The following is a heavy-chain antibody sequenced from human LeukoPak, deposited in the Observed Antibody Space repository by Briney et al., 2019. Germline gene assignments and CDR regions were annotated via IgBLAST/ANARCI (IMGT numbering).Heavy chain of an antibody. J-gene: IGHJ6*03. CDR3: ARVGYPVYYYYMDV. CDR2: INTNTGNP. D-gene: IGHD6-13*01. Sequence: ASVKDSCKASGYSFSSYNMNWVRQAPGQGLEWMGWINTNTGNPRYAQGFTGRFVFSLDTSVSTAYLQISSLKAEDTAVYYCARVGYPVYYYYMDVWGKGTTVTVSS. V-gene: IGHV7-4-1*02. CDR1: GYSFSSYN.